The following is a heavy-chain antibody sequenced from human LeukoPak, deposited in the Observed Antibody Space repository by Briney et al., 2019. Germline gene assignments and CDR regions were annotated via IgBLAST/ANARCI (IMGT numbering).Heavy chain of an antibody. V-gene: IGHV1-46*01. CDR2: INPSGGST. CDR1: GYTVTIYY. CDR3: ARVATPHSAFWYFDL. Sequence: ASVKVSCKASGYTVTIYYMYWVRQAPGQGLEWMGIINPSGGSTSHAQKFQGRVTMTRDTSTSTVYMELSSLRSEDTAVYYCARVATPHSAFWYFDLWGRGTLVTVSS. J-gene: IGHJ2*01. D-gene: IGHD1-14*01.